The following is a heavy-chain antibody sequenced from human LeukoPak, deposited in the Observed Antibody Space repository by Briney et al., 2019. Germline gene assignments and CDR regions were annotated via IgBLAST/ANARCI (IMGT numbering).Heavy chain of an antibody. CDR3: ARDPPHYDILTGYSTGGAFDI. CDR1: GYSISSGYY. D-gene: IGHD3-9*01. Sequence: SETLSLTCAVSGYSISSGYYWGWIRQPPGKGLEWIGSIYHSGSTYYNPSLKSRVTISVDTSKNQFPLKLSSVTAADTAVYYCARDPPHYDILTGYSTGGAFDIWGQGTMVTVSS. J-gene: IGHJ3*02. CDR2: IYHSGST. V-gene: IGHV4-38-2*02.